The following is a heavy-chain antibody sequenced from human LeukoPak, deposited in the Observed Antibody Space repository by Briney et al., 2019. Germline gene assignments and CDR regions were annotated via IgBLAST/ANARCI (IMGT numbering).Heavy chain of an antibody. J-gene: IGHJ4*02. Sequence: QPGGSLRLSCAASGFTFSSYAMSWVRQAPGKGLEWVSAISGSGGSTYYADSVKGRFTISRDNSKNTVYLQMNSLSAEDTAVYYCAKLSDWPTNFFDSWGQGTLVTVSS. CDR1: GFTFSSYA. CDR3: AKLSDWPTNFFDS. CDR2: ISGSGGST. D-gene: IGHD6-19*01. V-gene: IGHV3-23*01.